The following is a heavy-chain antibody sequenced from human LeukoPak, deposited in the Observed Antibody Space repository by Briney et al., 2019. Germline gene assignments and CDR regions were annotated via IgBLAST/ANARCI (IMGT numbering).Heavy chain of an antibody. V-gene: IGHV3-53*01. CDR2: IYSGGST. Sequence: GGSLRLSCAASGFTVSSNYMSWVRQAPGKGLEWVSVIYSGGSTYYAESVKGRFTISRDNSKNTLYLQMNSLRDEDTAVYYCARALTGTHEEAFDIWGKGTMVTVSS. D-gene: IGHD1-7*01. CDR3: ARALTGTHEEAFDI. CDR1: GFTVSSNY. J-gene: IGHJ3*02.